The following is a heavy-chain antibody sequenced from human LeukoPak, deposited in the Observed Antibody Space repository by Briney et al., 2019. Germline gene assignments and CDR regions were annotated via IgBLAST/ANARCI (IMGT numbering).Heavy chain of an antibody. CDR2: INHSGST. Sequence: SETLSLTCAVYGGSFSGYYWSWIRQPPGKGLEWIGEINHSGSTNYNPSLKSRVTISVDTSKNQFSLKLSSGTAADTAVYYCARGRGGYSYGQVDYWGQGTLVTVSS. CDR3: ARGRGGYSYGQVDY. CDR1: GGSFSGYY. V-gene: IGHV4-34*01. D-gene: IGHD5-18*01. J-gene: IGHJ4*02.